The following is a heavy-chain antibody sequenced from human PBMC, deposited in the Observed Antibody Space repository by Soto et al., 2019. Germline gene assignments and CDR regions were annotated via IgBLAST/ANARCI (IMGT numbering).Heavy chain of an antibody. CDR3: ARDRSYYYETSGYPFDY. CDR2: ISAHNGDT. CDR1: GDRFDRYG. V-gene: IGHV1-18*01. Sequence: XSLKVYCTASGDRFDRYGSRLVLKAPGQRPEWVGWISAHNGDTRFSQKVQGRLTLTTDTSTNTAYMALRSLSSDDTAVYYCARDRSYYYETSGYPFDYWGQGTQVTVSS. D-gene: IGHD3-22*01. J-gene: IGHJ4*02.